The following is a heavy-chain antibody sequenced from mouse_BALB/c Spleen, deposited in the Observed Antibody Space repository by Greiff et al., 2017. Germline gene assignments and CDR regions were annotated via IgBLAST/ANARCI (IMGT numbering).Heavy chain of an antibody. CDR2: IWAGGST. D-gene: IGHD1-1*01. Sequence: VMLVESGPGLVAPSQSLSITCTVSGFSLTSYGVHWVRQPPGKGLEWLGVIWAGGSTNYNSALMSRLSISKDNSKSQVFLKMNSLQTDDTAMYYCARDGSSYEWFAYWGQGTLVTVSA. J-gene: IGHJ3*01. V-gene: IGHV2-9*02. CDR1: GFSLTSYG. CDR3: ARDGSSYEWFAY.